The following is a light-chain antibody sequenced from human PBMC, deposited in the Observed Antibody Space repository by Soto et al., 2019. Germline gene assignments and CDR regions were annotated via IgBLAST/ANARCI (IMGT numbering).Light chain of an antibody. CDR2: TAS. CDR3: QQSYTTPPWT. Sequence: DILMTQSPSSLSVYVGDRVSITVRVSQSLSTYLNCYQQVPGKAPKLLIYTASNLRSGVPSRFSGSGSGTDFTLTISSLQPEDVATYYCQQSYTTPPWTFGQGTNVDIK. J-gene: IGKJ1*01. V-gene: IGKV1-39*01. CDR1: QSLSTY.